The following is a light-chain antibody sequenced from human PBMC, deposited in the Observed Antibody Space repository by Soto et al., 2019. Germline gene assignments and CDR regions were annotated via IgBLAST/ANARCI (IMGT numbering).Light chain of an antibody. J-gene: IGKJ1*01. V-gene: IGKV3-11*01. Sequence: EIVLTQSPATLSLSPVEITTVSCTAVQSFTVYLARYQQKPGQAPRLLIYDASNRATGIPARFSGSGPGTDFTLTISSLEPEDFAVYYCQQRRNWPTAWTFGQGTKVDIK. CDR2: DAS. CDR1: QSFTVY. CDR3: QQRRNWPTAWT.